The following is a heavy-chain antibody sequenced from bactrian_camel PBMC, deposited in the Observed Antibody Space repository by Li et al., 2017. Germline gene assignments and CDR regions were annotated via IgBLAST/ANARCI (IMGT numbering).Heavy chain of an antibody. V-gene: IGHV3S53*01. CDR1: EWIDLFC. CDR2: IYLGSAT. CDR3: AADWASSSEDCLSRTEFPY. J-gene: IGHJ4*01. Sequence: VESGGGSVQAGGSLKLSCKTSEWIDLFCMAWFRQDPGKEREAVAHIYLGSATHYDDSVKGRFTTSEDNAKDALYLQMNSLKPEDTAMYYCAADWASSSEDCLSRTEFPYWGQGTQVTVS. D-gene: IGHD5*01.